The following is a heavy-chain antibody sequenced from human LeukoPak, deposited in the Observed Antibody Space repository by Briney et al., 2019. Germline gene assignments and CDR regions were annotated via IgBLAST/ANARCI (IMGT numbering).Heavy chain of an antibody. D-gene: IGHD3-3*01. Sequence: GGSLRLSCAASGITVSTNYMNWVRQAPGKGLEWVSGISGGGDSTHYADSVKGRFTISRDNSKNTLYLQMNSLRAEDTAVYYCARDWRYWGQGTLVTVSS. V-gene: IGHV3-66*01. J-gene: IGHJ4*02. CDR2: ISGGGDST. CDR1: GITVSTNY. CDR3: ARDWRY.